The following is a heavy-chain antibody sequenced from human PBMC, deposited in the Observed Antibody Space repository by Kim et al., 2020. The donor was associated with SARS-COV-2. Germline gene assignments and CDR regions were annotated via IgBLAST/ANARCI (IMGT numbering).Heavy chain of an antibody. Sequence: GNTGYAQKVQGRVTMTRNTSISTAYMELSSLRSEDTAVYYCARWGGTSDYWGQGTLVTVSS. CDR2: GNT. D-gene: IGHD2-15*01. V-gene: IGHV1-8*01. J-gene: IGHJ4*02. CDR3: ARWGGTSDY.